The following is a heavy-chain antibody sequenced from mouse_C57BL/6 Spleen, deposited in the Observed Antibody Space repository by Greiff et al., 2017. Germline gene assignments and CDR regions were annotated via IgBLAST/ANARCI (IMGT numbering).Heavy chain of an antibody. CDR3: ARDDYDWHYYAMDY. Sequence: QVQLQQPGAELVRPGSSVKLSCKASGYTFTSYWMHWVKQRPIQGLEWIGNIDPSDSETHYNQKFKDKATLTVDKSSSTACMQLSSLTSEDSAVYYCARDDYDWHYYAMDYWGQGTSVTVSS. V-gene: IGHV1-52*01. CDR1: GYTFTSYW. J-gene: IGHJ4*01. CDR2: IDPSDSET. D-gene: IGHD2-4*01.